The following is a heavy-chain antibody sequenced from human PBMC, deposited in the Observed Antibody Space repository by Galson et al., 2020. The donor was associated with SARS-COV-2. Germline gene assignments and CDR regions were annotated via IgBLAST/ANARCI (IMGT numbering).Heavy chain of an antibody. J-gene: IGHJ4*02. CDR1: NGSINSDY. D-gene: IGHD6-6*01. CDR2: FHSDGST. V-gene: IGHV4-59*08. CDR3: ARYTTSSVSFDS. Sequence: SETLSLTCSVSNGSINSDYWSWIRQTPGKGLEWIGFFHSDGSTNYNPSLKSRLTISVDTAKNQFSLRLSSVTAADTAGYFCARYTTSSVSFDSWGQGTLVTVSS.